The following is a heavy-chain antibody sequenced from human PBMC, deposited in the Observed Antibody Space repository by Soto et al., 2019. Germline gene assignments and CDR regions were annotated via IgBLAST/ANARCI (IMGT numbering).Heavy chain of an antibody. Sequence: GGSLRLSCAASGFTFNNYAMSWVRQAPGKGLEWVAVISGSGGSAYNADSVKGRFTITRDNYKNTLQLQMNSLRAEDTAVYYCAKSEKEWEVLNGPFDCWGQGTLVTVSS. J-gene: IGHJ4*02. V-gene: IGHV3-23*01. CDR3: AKSEKEWEVLNGPFDC. CDR2: ISGSGGSA. D-gene: IGHD1-26*01. CDR1: GFTFNNYA.